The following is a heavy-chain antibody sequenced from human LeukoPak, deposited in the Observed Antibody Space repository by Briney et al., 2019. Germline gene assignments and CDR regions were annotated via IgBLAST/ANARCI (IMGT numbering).Heavy chain of an antibody. CDR1: AGSISSSSYY. J-gene: IGHJ6*03. V-gene: IGHV4-39*01. Sequence: PSETLSLTCTVSAGSISSSSYYWGWIRQPPGKGLEWIGSIYYSGSTHYNPSLKSRVTISVDTSKNQFSLKLSSVTSADTAVYYCASERVYGSGSYYRYYYMDVWGKGTTVTVSS. CDR3: ASERVYGSGSYYRYYYMDV. D-gene: IGHD3-10*01. CDR2: IYYSGST.